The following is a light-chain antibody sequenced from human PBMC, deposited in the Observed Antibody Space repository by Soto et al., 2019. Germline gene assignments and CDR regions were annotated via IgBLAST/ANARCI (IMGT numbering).Light chain of an antibody. CDR3: QSYDISLNGFYV. CDR2: CNN. CDR1: NSNIGTGYD. Sequence: QSVLTQPPSVSGAPGQRVTISCTGSNSNIGTGYDVHWYQQVPGTAPKLLIYCNNKRASGVPDRFSGFKSGTSASLAITGLQAEDEADYYCQSYDISLNGFYVFGTGTKVTVL. V-gene: IGLV1-40*01. J-gene: IGLJ1*01.